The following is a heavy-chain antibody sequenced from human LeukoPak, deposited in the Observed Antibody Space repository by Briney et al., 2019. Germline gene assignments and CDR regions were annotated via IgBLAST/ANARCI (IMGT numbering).Heavy chain of an antibody. CDR2: INPNHGDT. V-gene: IGHV1-2*02. J-gene: IGHJ4*02. CDR1: GYTFTGYY. Sequence: ASVNVSCKASGYTFTGYYMHWVRQAPGQGLEWMGWINPNHGDTNYAQKFQDRVSMTRDTSISTAYMHLSRLRSDDTAVYYCARSPHILTGENFDYWGQGTLLTVSS. D-gene: IGHD3-9*01. CDR3: ARSPHILTGENFDY.